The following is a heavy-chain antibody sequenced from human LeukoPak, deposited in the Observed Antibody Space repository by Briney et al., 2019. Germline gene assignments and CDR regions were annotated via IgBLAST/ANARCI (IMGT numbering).Heavy chain of an antibody. CDR2: ISYDGSNK. Sequence: HPGGSLRLSCAASGFTFSSYAMHWVRQAPGKGLEWVAVISYDGSNKYYADSVKGRFTISRDNSKNTLYLQMNSLRAEDTAVYYCARDRGSSTSSGYYYYYGMDVWGKGTTVTVSS. CDR3: ARDRGSSTSSGYYYYYGMDV. J-gene: IGHJ6*04. CDR1: GFTFSSYA. V-gene: IGHV3-30*04. D-gene: IGHD2-2*01.